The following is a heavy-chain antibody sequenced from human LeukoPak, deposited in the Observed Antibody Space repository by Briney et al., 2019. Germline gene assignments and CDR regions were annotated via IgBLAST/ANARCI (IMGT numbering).Heavy chain of an antibody. CDR1: GYTFSSFV. D-gene: IGHD3-22*01. CDR2: ISIYSGNA. CDR3: ARDFLYDRIGRSSSGLVR. V-gene: IGHV1-18*03. Sequence: DPLKVSCKPSGYTFSSFVISRVARAPGQGLEWMGWISIYSGNAKYGQKFQGRVTLTTDTSTNTAYMELKSLRSDDMAIYYCARDFLYDRIGRSSSGLVRWGQGTLGTVSP. J-gene: IGHJ4*02.